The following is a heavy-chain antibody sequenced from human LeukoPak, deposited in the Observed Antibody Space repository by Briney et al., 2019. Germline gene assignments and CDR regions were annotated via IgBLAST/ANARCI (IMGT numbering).Heavy chain of an antibody. D-gene: IGHD3-3*01. V-gene: IGHV4-61*01. J-gene: IGHJ3*02. CDR3: ARDRRTYYDFWSGPGGTFDI. Sequence: KPSETLSLTCTVSGGSVNNNNYYWSWIRQPPGKGLEWIGYIYYSGSTNYNPSLKSRVIISVDTSKNQFSLKLSSVTAADTAVYYCARDRRTYYDFWSGPGGTFDIWGQGTMVTVSS. CDR2: IYYSGST. CDR1: GGSVNNNNYY.